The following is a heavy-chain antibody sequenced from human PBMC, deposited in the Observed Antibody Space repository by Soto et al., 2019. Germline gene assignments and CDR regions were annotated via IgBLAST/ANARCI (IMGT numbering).Heavy chain of an antibody. CDR3: ARLYSGYDRNWFDP. J-gene: IGHJ5*02. D-gene: IGHD5-12*01. Sequence: SETLSLTCTVSGGSISSSSYYWGWIRQPPGKGLEWIGGIYYSGSTYYNPSLKSRVTISVDTSKNQFSLKLSSVTAADTAVYYCARLYSGYDRNWFDPWGQGTLVTVSS. CDR1: GGSISSSSYY. V-gene: IGHV4-39*01. CDR2: IYYSGST.